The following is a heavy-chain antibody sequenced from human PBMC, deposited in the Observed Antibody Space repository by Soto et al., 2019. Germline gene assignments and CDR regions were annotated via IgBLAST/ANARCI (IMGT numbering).Heavy chain of an antibody. V-gene: IGHV5-10-1*01. D-gene: IGHD3-22*01. CDR1: GYSFTSYW. CDR2: IDPSDSYT. CDR3: AKTYYYDSSGYYFDY. J-gene: IGHJ4*02. Sequence: GESLKIACKGSGYSFTSYWISWVRQMPGKGLEWMGRIDPSDSYTNYSPSFQGHVTISADKSISTAYLQWSSLKASDTAMYYCAKTYYYDSSGYYFDYWGQGTLVTVSS.